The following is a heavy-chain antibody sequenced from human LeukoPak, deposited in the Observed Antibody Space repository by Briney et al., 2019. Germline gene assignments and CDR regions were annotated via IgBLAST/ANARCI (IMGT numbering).Heavy chain of an antibody. D-gene: IGHD3-16*01. J-gene: IGHJ3*02. CDR2: MNPNSGNT. CDR3: ATGGFRGEGGAFDI. CDR1: GYTFTSYG. V-gene: IGHV1-8*02. Sequence: ASVKVSCKASGYTFTSYGISWVRQATGQGLEWMGWMNPNSGNTGYAQKFQGRVTMTRNTSISTAYMELSSLRSEDTAVYYCATGGFRGEGGAFDIWGQGTMVTISS.